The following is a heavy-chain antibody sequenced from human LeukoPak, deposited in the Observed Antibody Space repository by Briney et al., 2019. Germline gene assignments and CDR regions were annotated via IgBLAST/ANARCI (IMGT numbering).Heavy chain of an antibody. D-gene: IGHD2-8*01. CDR3: VREYNGGWDY. Sequence: SQTLSLTCAISGDSVSSNSATWNWIRRSPSRGLEWLGRTYYRSKWYYDYAVSVKSRITINPDTSKMQVSLQLNSVTPEDTAVYYCVREYNGGWDYWGQGTLVTVSS. CDR2: TYYRSKWYY. V-gene: IGHV6-1*01. CDR1: GDSVSSNSAT. J-gene: IGHJ4*02.